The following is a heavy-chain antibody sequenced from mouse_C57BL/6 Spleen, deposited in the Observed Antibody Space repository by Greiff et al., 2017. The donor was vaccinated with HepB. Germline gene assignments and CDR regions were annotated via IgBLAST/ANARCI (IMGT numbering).Heavy chain of an antibody. D-gene: IGHD5-2*01. Sequence: DVQLVESGGGLVKPGGSLKLSCAASGFTFSSYAMSWVRQTPEKRLEWVATISDGGSYTYYPDNVKGRFTISRDNAKNNLYLQMSHLKSEDTAMYYCARGISWGYWGQGTLVTVSA. J-gene: IGHJ3*01. CDR3: ARGISWGY. V-gene: IGHV5-4*01. CDR1: GFTFSSYA. CDR2: ISDGGSYT.